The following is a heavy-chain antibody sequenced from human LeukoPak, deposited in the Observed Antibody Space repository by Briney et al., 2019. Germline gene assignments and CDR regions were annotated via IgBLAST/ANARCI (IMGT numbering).Heavy chain of an antibody. V-gene: IGHV1-18*01. CDR3: ARGGGYDILTNTRTPFDY. CDR1: GYTFTSYG. D-gene: IGHD3-9*01. Sequence: ASVKVSCKASGYTFTSYGISWVRQAPGQGLEWMGWISAYNGNTNYAQNLQGRVIMTTDTSTSTAYMELRSLRSDDTAVYYCARGGGYDILTNTRTPFDYWGQGTLVTVSS. CDR2: ISAYNGNT. J-gene: IGHJ4*02.